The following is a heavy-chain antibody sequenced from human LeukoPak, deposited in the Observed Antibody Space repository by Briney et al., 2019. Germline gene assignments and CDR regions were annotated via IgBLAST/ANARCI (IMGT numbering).Heavy chain of an antibody. J-gene: IGHJ5*02. Sequence: PSETLSLTCAVSGGSISSSPYYWGWVRQPPGKGLEWIGIIYYSGSTYYNPSLKNRVTISLDTSKNQFSLKLSSVTAADTAVYYCARRRVVVVRNWFDPWGQGTLVTVSS. V-gene: IGHV4-39*07. CDR2: IYYSGST. D-gene: IGHD2-15*01. CDR1: GGSISSSPYY. CDR3: ARRRVVVVRNWFDP.